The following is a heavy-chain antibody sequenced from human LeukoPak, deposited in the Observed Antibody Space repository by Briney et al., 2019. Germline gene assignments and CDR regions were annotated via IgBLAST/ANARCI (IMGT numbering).Heavy chain of an antibody. CDR2: IYTSGST. D-gene: IGHD3-10*01. Sequence: PSETLSLTCTVSGGSISSGSYYWSWIRQPAGKGLEWIGRIYTSGSTNYNPSLKSRVTISVDTSKNQFSLKLSSVTAADTAVYYCARVHPLPRQESSGDYYYYGMDVWGQGTTVTVSS. V-gene: IGHV4-61*02. CDR1: GGSISSGSYY. J-gene: IGHJ6*02. CDR3: ARVHPLPRQESSGDYYYYGMDV.